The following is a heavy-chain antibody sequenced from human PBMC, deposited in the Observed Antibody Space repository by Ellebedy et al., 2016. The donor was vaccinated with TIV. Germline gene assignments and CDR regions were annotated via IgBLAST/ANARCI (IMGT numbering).Heavy chain of an antibody. D-gene: IGHD6-19*01. CDR2: IKQDGSEN. V-gene: IGHV3-7*01. Sequence: ESLKISCEASGFTFSRNWISWFRLAPGKGLEWVANIKQDGSENYYVDSVKGRFTISRDNAKNSVYLQLSSLGAEDTAVYYCARDVWGGGWAWGQGTPVTVSS. J-gene: IGHJ5*02. CDR3: ARDVWGGGWA. CDR1: GFTFSRNW.